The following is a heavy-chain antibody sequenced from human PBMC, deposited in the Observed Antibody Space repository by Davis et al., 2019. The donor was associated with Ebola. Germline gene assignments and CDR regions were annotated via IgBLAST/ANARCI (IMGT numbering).Heavy chain of an antibody. CDR2: TSAYNGNT. D-gene: IGHD2-8*01. CDR3: ATCTGHYYYYGMDV. J-gene: IGHJ6*02. CDR1: GYTFTSYG. Sequence: AASVKVSCKASGYTFTSYGISWVRQAPGQGLEWMGWTSAYNGNTNYAQKLQGRVTMTTDTSTSTAYMELRSLRSDDTAVYYCATCTGHYYYYGMDVWGQGTTVTVSS. V-gene: IGHV1-18*01.